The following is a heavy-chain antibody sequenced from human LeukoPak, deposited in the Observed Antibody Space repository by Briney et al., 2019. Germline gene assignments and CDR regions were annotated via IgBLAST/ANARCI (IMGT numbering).Heavy chain of an antibody. D-gene: IGHD3-10*01. CDR3: AKDLYGSGTNGYFDY. CDR1: GYTLNGSA. V-gene: IGHV3-23*01. CDR2: ITGSGSNT. J-gene: IGHJ4*02. Sequence: GESLRLSRAASGYTLNGSAMSWVRRDPGEGLECLSLITGSGSNTYYADSVEGRFTISRDKSKNMLYLQMNSLRAEDTAVYYCAKDLYGSGTNGYFDYWGQGTLVIVSS.